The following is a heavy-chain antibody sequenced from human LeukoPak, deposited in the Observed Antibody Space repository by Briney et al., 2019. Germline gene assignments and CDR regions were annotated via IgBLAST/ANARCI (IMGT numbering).Heavy chain of an antibody. V-gene: IGHV4-59*01. CDR2: ISYSGST. D-gene: IGHD3-22*01. J-gene: IGHJ4*02. CDR3: AREGYDSNIYYKADY. CDR1: GGSISTYY. Sequence: SETLSLTCTVSGGSISTYYWSWIRQPPGKGLEWIGYISYSGSTNYNPSLKSRVTITVDTSKNQFSLQLSSVTAADTAVYYCAREGYDSNIYYKADYWGQGTLVTVSS.